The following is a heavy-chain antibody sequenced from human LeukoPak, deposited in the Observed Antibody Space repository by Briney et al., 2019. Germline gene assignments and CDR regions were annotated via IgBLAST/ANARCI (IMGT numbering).Heavy chain of an antibody. V-gene: IGHV4-39*01. J-gene: IGHJ4*02. CDR2: IYYSGST. CDR1: GGSISSSSFY. CDR3: ARHTLVPTIVWGVGYFDY. D-gene: IGHD5-12*01. Sequence: ETLSLTCTVSGGSISSSSFYWGWIRQPPGKGLEWIGSIYYSGSTYYNPSLKSRVTISVDTSKNQFSLKLSSVTAADTAVFYCARHTLVPTIVWGVGYFDYWGRGSLVTVSS.